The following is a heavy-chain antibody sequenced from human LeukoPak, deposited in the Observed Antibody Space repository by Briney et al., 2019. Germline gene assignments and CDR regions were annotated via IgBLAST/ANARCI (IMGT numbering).Heavy chain of an antibody. D-gene: IGHD6-19*01. Sequence: GGSLRLSCAASGFTFSSYAMHWVRQAPGKGLEWVAVISYDGSNKYYADSVKGRFTISSDNSKNTLYLQMNSLRAEDTAVYYCARGGGSGWYPSNYYYGMDVWGQGTTVTVSS. CDR1: GFTFSSYA. V-gene: IGHV3-30*04. J-gene: IGHJ6*02. CDR3: ARGGGSGWYPSNYYYGMDV. CDR2: ISYDGSNK.